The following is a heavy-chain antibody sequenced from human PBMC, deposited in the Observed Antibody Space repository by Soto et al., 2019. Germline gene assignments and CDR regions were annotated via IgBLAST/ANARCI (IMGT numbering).Heavy chain of an antibody. V-gene: IGHV4-31*03. D-gene: IGHD6-13*01. J-gene: IGHJ4*02. CDR2: IYYSGRT. CDR1: GGSISSGGYF. Sequence: TPETLSLTCTVSGGSISSGGYFWSWVRQHPGKGLEWIGNIYYSGRTYYNPSLKSRVTISVDTSKNQFSLKLSSVTAADTAVYYCARFAKEENPKVGSWYYFDYWGQGTRVTVSS. CDR3: ARFAKEENPKVGSWYYFDY.